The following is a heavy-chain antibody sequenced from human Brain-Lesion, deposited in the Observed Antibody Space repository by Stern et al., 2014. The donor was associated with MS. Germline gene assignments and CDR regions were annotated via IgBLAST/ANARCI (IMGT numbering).Heavy chain of an antibody. D-gene: IGHD2/OR15-2a*01. CDR3: AKDRQYLTYFFDH. V-gene: IGHV3-30*18. Sequence: VQLVESGGGVVQPGRPLRLSCGASGFTFGSCAMHWVRQAPGKGLEWVAGVSYDGSNKYYADSVKGRFTISRDNSKNTLYMQMSSLRPEDTAVYYCAKDRQYLTYFFDHWGQGSLVTVSS. CDR1: GFTFGSCA. J-gene: IGHJ5*02. CDR2: VSYDGSNK.